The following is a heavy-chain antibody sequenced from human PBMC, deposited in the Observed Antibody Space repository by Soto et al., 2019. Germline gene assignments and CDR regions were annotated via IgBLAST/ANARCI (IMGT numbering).Heavy chain of an antibody. CDR2: IYYSGST. V-gene: IGHV4-31*03. D-gene: IGHD3-3*01. J-gene: IGHJ5*02. CDR3: ARALRQSITIFGVVIIPVWFAP. CDR1: GGSISSGGYY. Sequence: QVQLQESGPGLVKPSQTLSLTCTVSGGSISSGGYYWSWIRQHPGKGLEWIGYIYYSGSTYYNPSLKSRVTISVDTSKNQFSLKLSSVTAADTAVYYCARALRQSITIFGVVIIPVWFAPWGQGTLVTVSS.